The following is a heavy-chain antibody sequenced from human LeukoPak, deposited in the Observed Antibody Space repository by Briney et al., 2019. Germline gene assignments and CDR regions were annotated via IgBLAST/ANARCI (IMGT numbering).Heavy chain of an antibody. Sequence: SQTLSLTCAISGDSVSSNSAAWNWIRQSPSRGLEWLGRTYYRSKWYNDYAVSVRSRITINPDTSKNQFSLQLNSVTPEDTAVYYCAREELWFGELFTNWFDPWGQGTLVTVSS. V-gene: IGHV6-1*01. CDR2: TYYRSKWYN. CDR3: AREELWFGELFTNWFDP. J-gene: IGHJ5*02. D-gene: IGHD3-10*01. CDR1: GDSVSSNSAA.